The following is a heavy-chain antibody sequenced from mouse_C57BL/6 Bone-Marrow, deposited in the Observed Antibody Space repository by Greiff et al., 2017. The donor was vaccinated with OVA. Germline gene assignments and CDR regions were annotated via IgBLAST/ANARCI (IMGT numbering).Heavy chain of an antibody. CDR1: GYTFTSYG. V-gene: IGHV1-81*01. CDR2: IYPRSGNT. J-gene: IGHJ4*01. Sequence: VKLVESGAELARPGASVKLSCKASGYTFTSYGISWVKQRTGQGLEWIGEIYPRSGNTYYNEKFKGKATLTADKSSSTAYMELRSLTSEDTAVYSWARRAGSSPYYAMDYWGQGTSVTVSS. CDR3: ARRAGSSPYYAMDY. D-gene: IGHD1-1*01.